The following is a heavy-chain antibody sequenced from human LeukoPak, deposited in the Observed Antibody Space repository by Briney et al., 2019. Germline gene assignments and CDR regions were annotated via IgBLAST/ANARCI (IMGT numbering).Heavy chain of an antibody. J-gene: IGHJ4*02. Sequence: SETLSLTCAVYGGSFSGYYWSWIRQPPGKGLEWIGEINHSGNTNYNPSLKSRVTISVDTSMNHFSLKLSSVTAADTAVYYCARHAIVVVVAALPNYFDYWGQGTLVTVSS. CDR2: INHSGNT. CDR3: ARHAIVVVVAALPNYFDY. V-gene: IGHV4-34*01. CDR1: GGSFSGYY. D-gene: IGHD2-15*01.